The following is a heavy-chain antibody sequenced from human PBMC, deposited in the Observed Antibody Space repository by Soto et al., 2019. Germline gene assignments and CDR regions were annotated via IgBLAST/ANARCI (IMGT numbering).Heavy chain of an antibody. D-gene: IGHD2-21*01. CDR2: ISANGAGT. J-gene: IGHJ4*02. Sequence: EVQLLESGGGLVQPGGSLRLSCAASGFTLSSYAMGWVRQAPGKGLEWVSAISANGAGTYYADSVKGLFTISRDNSKNTMYLQMRALGAEDTAVYFCAKDRCAPSTCFFDYWGQGTLVTVSS. CDR1: GFTLSSYA. V-gene: IGHV3-23*01. CDR3: AKDRCAPSTCFFDY.